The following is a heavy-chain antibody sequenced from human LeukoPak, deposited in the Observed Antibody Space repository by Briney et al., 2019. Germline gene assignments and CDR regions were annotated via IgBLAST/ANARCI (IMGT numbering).Heavy chain of an antibody. Sequence: SETLSLTCTVSGGSISSYYWSWIRQPPGKGLEWSGDIYYSGSTNYNPSLKSRVTISVDTSKNQCSLKLSSVTAADTAVYYCARSPPAKGFYYFDYWGQGTLVTVSS. CDR3: ARSPPAKGFYYFDY. CDR1: GGSISSYY. CDR2: IYYSGST. J-gene: IGHJ4*02. V-gene: IGHV4-59*08.